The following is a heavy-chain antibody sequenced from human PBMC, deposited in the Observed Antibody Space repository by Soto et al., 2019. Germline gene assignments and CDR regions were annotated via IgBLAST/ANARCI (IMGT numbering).Heavy chain of an antibody. CDR3: ARGYYDSSGYYMVDY. V-gene: IGHV4-30-4*01. J-gene: IGHJ4*02. Sequence: SETLSLTCTVSGGSISSGDYYWSWIRQPPGKGLEWIGYIYYSGSTYYNPSLKSRVTISVDTSKNQFSLKLSSVTAADTAVYYCARGYYDSSGYYMVDYWGQGTLVTVSS. CDR2: IYYSGST. D-gene: IGHD3-22*01. CDR1: GGSISSGDYY.